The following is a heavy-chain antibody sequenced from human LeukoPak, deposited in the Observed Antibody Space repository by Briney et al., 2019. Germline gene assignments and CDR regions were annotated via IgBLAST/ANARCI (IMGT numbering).Heavy chain of an antibody. CDR2: IYPGDSDT. D-gene: IGHD6-13*01. Sequence: GESLKISCKGSGYSFTSYWIGWVRQMPGKGLEWMGIIYPGDSDTRYSPPFQGQVTISADKSISTAYLQWSSLKASDTAMYYCARYNDDGIAAPGNSRGFDYWGQGTLVTVSS. V-gene: IGHV5-51*01. CDR3: ARYNDDGIAAPGNSRGFDY. CDR1: GYSFTSYW. J-gene: IGHJ4*02.